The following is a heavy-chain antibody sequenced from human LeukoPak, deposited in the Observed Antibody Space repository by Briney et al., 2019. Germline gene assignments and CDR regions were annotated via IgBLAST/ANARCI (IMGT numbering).Heavy chain of an antibody. CDR1: GFTFSSYW. J-gene: IGHJ4*02. V-gene: IGHV3-74*01. Sequence: PGGSLRLSXGASGFTFSSYWMFWVRQAPGKGLVWVSRINTDGSNTIHADSVKGRFTISRDNAKNTLYLQMNSLRAEDTAVYYCARGGYDSSGSYIATFDYWGQGTLVTVSS. D-gene: IGHD3-22*01. CDR3: ARGGYDSSGSYIATFDY. CDR2: INTDGSNT.